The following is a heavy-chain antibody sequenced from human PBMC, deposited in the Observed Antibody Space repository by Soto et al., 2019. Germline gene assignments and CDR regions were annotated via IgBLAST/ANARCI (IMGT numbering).Heavy chain of an antibody. J-gene: IGHJ6*02. V-gene: IGHV5-10-1*01. CDR1: GYSFTIYW. D-gene: IGHD2-2*01. CDR2: IDPSDSYT. Sequence: GESLIIARQGSGYSFTIYWISWVRQMPVKGRECMGRIDPSDSYTNYSPSFQGHVTISADNSISTAYLQSISLKASDTAMYYCAIIAVSSPSCHSLDYYVMDVWGQGTTVTVSS. CDR3: AIIAVSSPSCHSLDYYVMDV.